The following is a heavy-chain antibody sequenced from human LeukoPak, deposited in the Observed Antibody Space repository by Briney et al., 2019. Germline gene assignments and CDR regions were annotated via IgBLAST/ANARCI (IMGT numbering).Heavy chain of an antibody. CDR3: ARDSPYGGKAGDFDY. J-gene: IGHJ4*02. CDR2: IYYSGST. V-gene: IGHV4-30-4*08. CDR1: GGSISSGDYY. Sequence: NSSETLSLTCTVPGGSISSGDYYWSWIRQPPGKGLEWIGYIYYSGSTYYNPSLKSRVTISVDTSKNQFSLKLSSVTAADTAVYYCARDSPYGGKAGDFDYWGQGTLVTVSS. D-gene: IGHD4-23*01.